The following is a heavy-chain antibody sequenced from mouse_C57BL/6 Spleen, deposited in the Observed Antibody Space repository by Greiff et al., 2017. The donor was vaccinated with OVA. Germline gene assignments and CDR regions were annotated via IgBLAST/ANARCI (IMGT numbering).Heavy chain of an antibody. D-gene: IGHD2-4*01. CDR2: ISSGSSTI. Sequence: EVQLVEPGGGLVKPGGSLKLSCAASGFTFSDYGMHWVRQAPEKGLEWVAYISSGSSTIYYEDTVKGRFTISRDNAKNTLFLQMTSLRSEDTAMYYCARPEGDEYDEGLDYWGQGTTLTVSS. J-gene: IGHJ2*01. CDR1: GFTFSDYG. CDR3: ARPEGDEYDEGLDY. V-gene: IGHV5-17*01.